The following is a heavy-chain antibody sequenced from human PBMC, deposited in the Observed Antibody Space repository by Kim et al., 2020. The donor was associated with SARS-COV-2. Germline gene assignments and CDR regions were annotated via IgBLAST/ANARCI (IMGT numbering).Heavy chain of an antibody. J-gene: IGHJ3*02. CDR1: GGSISSYY. V-gene: IGHV4-59*01. D-gene: IGHD3-3*01. Sequence: SETLSLTCTVSGGSISSYYWSWIRQPPGKGLEWIGYIYYSGSTNYNPSLKSRVTISVDTSKNQFSLKLSSVTAADTAVYYCARGDYDFWSGTGPLIWGQGTMVTVSS. CDR2: IYYSGST. CDR3: ARGDYDFWSGTGPLI.